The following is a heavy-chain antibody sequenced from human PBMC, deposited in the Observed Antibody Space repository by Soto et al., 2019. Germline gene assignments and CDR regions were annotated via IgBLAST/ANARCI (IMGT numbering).Heavy chain of an antibody. CDR1: GFTFSSYA. Sequence: EVQLLESGGGLVRPGGSLRLSCAASGFTFSSYAMSWVRQAPGKGLEWVSAISGSGVSTYYADSVKGRFTISRDNSKNTLYLQMNSLRAEDTAVYYCAKEYEYSSSWERIDHWGQGTLVTVSS. CDR2: ISGSGVST. V-gene: IGHV3-23*01. CDR3: AKEYEYSSSWERIDH. J-gene: IGHJ4*02. D-gene: IGHD6-13*01.